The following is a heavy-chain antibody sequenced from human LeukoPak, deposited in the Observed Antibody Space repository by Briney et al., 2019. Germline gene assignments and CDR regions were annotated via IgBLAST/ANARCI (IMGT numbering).Heavy chain of an antibody. CDR3: ARDLSGSGSYYNWFDP. CDR1: GFTFSSYA. CDR2: ISYDGSNK. D-gene: IGHD3-10*01. V-gene: IGHV3-30*04. Sequence: QTGRSLRLSCAASGFTFSSYAMHWVRQAPGKGLEWVALISYDGSNKYYADSVKGRFTISRDNSKNTLYLQMNSLRAEDTAVYYCARDLSGSGSYYNWFDPWGQGTLVTVSS. J-gene: IGHJ5*02.